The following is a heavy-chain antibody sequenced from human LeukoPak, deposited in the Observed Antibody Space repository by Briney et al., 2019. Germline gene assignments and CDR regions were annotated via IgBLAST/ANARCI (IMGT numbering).Heavy chain of an antibody. D-gene: IGHD6-19*01. CDR1: GFTFDDYA. J-gene: IGHJ4*02. Sequence: QSGGSLRLSCAASGFTFDDYAMHWVRQAPGKGLEWVSLISGDAGSTYYADSVKGRFTISRDNSKNSLYLQMNSLRTEDTALYYCAKDINFSAEGVDYWAREPWSPSPQ. CDR3: AKDINFSAEGVDY. V-gene: IGHV3-43*02. CDR2: ISGDAGST.